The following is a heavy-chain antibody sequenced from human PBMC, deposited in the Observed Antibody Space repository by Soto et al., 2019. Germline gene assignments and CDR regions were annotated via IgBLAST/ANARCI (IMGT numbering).Heavy chain of an antibody. J-gene: IGHJ4*02. CDR1: GGSFSGYY. V-gene: IGHV4-34*01. D-gene: IGHD3-10*01. CDR3: ARIYGSGSD. Sequence: PSETLSLTCAVYGGSFSGYYWSWIRQPPGKGLEWIGEINHSGSTNYNPSLKSRVTISVGTSKNQFSLKLSSVTAADTAVYYCARIYGSGSDWGQGTLVTVSS. CDR2: INHSGST.